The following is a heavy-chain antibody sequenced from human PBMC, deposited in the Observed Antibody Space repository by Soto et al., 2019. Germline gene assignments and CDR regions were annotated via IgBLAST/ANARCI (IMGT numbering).Heavy chain of an antibody. Sequence: PGGSLRLSCAGSGFTFGDSYMSWIRQAPGKGLEWLSYISPGSRYPAYADSVKGRFTISRDNAKRSLYLQMMSLTAEDTAIYYCVRGGGGGLFDPWGQGTMVTVSS. CDR2: ISPGSRYP. V-gene: IGHV3-11*06. J-gene: IGHJ5*02. CDR1: GFTFGDSY. CDR3: VRGGGGGLFDP. D-gene: IGHD2-15*01.